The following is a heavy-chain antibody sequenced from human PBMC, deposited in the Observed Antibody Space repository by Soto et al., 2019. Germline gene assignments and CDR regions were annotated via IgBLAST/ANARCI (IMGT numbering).Heavy chain of an antibody. CDR1: GGSISSYY. CDR2: IYYSGST. V-gene: IGHV4-59*01. J-gene: IGHJ6*02. CDR3: ARGDRYYYYGMDV. Sequence: QVQLQESGPGLVKPSETLSLTCTVSGGSISSYYWSWIRQPPGKGLEWIGYIYYSGSTNYNPSLKSRVTISVDTSKNQCSLKLSSVTAADTAVYYCARGDRYYYYGMDVWGQGTTVTVSS.